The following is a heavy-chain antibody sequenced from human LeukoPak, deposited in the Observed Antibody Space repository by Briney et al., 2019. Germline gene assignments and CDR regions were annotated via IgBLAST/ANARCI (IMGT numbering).Heavy chain of an antibody. V-gene: IGHV3-23*01. D-gene: IGHD1-26*01. CDR1: GFTFSSHA. Sequence: GGSLRLSCAAPGFTFSSHAMSWVRRAPGKGLEWVSGLIENGATTYYADSVKGRFTISRDNSRNTMYLQMNSLRVEDTAVYYCVKDYQVGNSPAFGDYWGQGTLVTISS. CDR3: VKDYQVGNSPAFGDY. J-gene: IGHJ4*02. CDR2: LIENGATT.